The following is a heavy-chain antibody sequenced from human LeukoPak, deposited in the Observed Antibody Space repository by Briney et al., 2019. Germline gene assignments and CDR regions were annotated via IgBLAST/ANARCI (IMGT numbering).Heavy chain of an antibody. Sequence: SETLSLTCTVSGYSISSGYYWGWIRRPPGKGLEWIGSIYHSGSTYYNPSLKSRVTISVDTSKNQFSLKLTSVTAADTAVYYCARGAQYYYDSSGYYFDYWGQGTLVTVSS. V-gene: IGHV4-38-2*02. D-gene: IGHD3-22*01. CDR2: IYHSGST. J-gene: IGHJ4*02. CDR3: ARGAQYYYDSSGYYFDY. CDR1: GYSISSGYY.